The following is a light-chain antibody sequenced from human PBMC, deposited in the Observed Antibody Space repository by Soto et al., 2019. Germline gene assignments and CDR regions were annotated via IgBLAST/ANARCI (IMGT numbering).Light chain of an antibody. CDR2: SNN. CDR1: SSNIGSNT. Sequence: QSALTQPPSASGTPGQMVTISCSGSSSNIGSNTVNWYQQLPGTAPKLLIYSNNQRPSGVPDRFSGSKSGTSASLAISGPQSEDEADYYCAAWDDSLNGRVFGTGTKVTVL. V-gene: IGLV1-44*01. J-gene: IGLJ1*01. CDR3: AAWDDSLNGRV.